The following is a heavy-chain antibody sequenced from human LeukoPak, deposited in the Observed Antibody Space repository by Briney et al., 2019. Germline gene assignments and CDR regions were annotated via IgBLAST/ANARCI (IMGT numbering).Heavy chain of an antibody. V-gene: IGHV1-24*01. D-gene: IGHD2-15*01. CDR1: GYTLTELS. CDR3: ATAFCSGGSCYPYYYYYMDV. CDR2: FDPEDGET. Sequence: ASVKVSCKVSGYTLTELSMHWVRQAPGKGLEWMGGFDPEDGETIYAQKFQGRVTMTEDTSTDTAYMELSSLRSEDTAVYCCATAFCSGGSCYPYYYYYMDVWGKGTTVTVSS. J-gene: IGHJ6*03.